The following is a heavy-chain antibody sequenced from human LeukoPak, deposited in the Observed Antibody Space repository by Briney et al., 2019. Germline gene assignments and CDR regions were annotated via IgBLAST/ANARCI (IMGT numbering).Heavy chain of an antibody. D-gene: IGHD6-13*01. Sequence: SETLSLTCAVYGGSFSGYYWSWIRQPPGKGLEWIGEINHSGSTNYNPSLKSRVTISVDTSKNQFSLKLSSVTAADTAVYYCARRIWVRYSSSWGASDYWGQGTLVTVSS. J-gene: IGHJ4*02. CDR2: INHSGST. V-gene: IGHV4-34*01. CDR1: GGSFSGYY. CDR3: ARRIWVRYSSSWGASDY.